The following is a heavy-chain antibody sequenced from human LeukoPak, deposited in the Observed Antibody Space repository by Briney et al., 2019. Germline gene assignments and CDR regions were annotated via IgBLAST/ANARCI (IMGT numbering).Heavy chain of an antibody. V-gene: IGHV1-69*06. D-gene: IGHD3-22*01. J-gene: IGHJ3*02. CDR2: IIPIFGTA. CDR3: ARVAWGYYDSSGYLGAFDI. CDR1: GGTFSIYA. Sequence: ASVKVSCKASGGTFSIYAISWVRQAPGQGLEWMGRIIPIFGTANYAQKFQGRVTITADKSTSTAYMELSSLRSEDTAVYYCARVAWGYYDSSGYLGAFDIWGQGTMVTVSS.